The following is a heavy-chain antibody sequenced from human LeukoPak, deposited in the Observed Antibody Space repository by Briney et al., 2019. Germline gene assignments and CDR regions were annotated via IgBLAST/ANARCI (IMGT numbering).Heavy chain of an antibody. CDR1: GGSISSGSYY. V-gene: IGHV4-61*02. J-gene: IGHJ5*02. CDR3: ARGYSSSSAFWS. D-gene: IGHD6-6*01. Sequence: PSQTLSLTCTVSGGSISSGSYYWSWIRQPAGKGLEWIGRIYTSGSTNYNPSLKSRVTISVDTSKNQFSLKLSSVTAADTAVYYCARGYSSSSAFWSWGQGTLVTVSS. CDR2: IYTSGST.